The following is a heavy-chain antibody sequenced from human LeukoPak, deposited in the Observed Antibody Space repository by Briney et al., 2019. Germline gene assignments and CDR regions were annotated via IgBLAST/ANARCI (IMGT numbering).Heavy chain of an antibody. CDR2: IDTSSTTM. CDR3: ARDNWVDC. Sequence: HAGGSLRLSCAASGLTFSKYSMTWVRQAPGKGLEWVSFIDTSSTTMYYTDSVKGRFTISRDNAKNSLYLQMSSLKVEDTAIYYCARDNWVDCWGQGTLVTVSS. V-gene: IGHV3-48*04. CDR1: GLTFSKYS. J-gene: IGHJ5*01.